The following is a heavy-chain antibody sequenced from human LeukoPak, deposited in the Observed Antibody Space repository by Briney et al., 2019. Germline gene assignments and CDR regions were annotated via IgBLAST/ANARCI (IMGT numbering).Heavy chain of an antibody. Sequence: GRSLRLSCAASGFTFSTYGMHWVRQAPGKGLEWVAVTWYDGSDRSYADSVKGRFTTSRDNSKNTLYLQMNSQRGEDTAVYYCARGGGITWYDFDFWGQGTLVTVSS. J-gene: IGHJ4*02. CDR3: ARGGGITWYDFDF. CDR2: TWYDGSDR. CDR1: GFTFSTYG. V-gene: IGHV3-33*01. D-gene: IGHD6-13*01.